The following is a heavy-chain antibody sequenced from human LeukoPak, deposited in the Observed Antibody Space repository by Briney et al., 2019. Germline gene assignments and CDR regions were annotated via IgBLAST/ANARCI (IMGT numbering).Heavy chain of an antibody. J-gene: IGHJ3*02. Sequence: PGGSLRLSCAASGFTFSSYGMHWVRQAPGKGLEWVAVIWYDGSNKYYADSVKGRFTISRDNSKNTLYLQMNSLRAEDTAVYYRTRDANWGFDAFDIWGQGTMVTVSS. D-gene: IGHD7-27*01. CDR3: TRDANWGFDAFDI. V-gene: IGHV3-33*01. CDR2: IWYDGSNK. CDR1: GFTFSSYG.